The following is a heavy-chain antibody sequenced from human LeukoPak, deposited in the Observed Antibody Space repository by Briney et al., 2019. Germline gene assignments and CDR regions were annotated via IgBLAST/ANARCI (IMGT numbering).Heavy chain of an antibody. Sequence: EASVKVSCKASGYTFTAYYMHWVRQAPGQGLEWMGWINPNSGGTNYAQKFQGWVTMIRDTSISTAYMELSRLRSDDTAVYYCATGIGPFDYWGQGTLVTVSS. V-gene: IGHV1-2*04. J-gene: IGHJ4*02. CDR3: ATGIGPFDY. CDR2: INPNSGGT. D-gene: IGHD2-15*01. CDR1: GYTFTAYY.